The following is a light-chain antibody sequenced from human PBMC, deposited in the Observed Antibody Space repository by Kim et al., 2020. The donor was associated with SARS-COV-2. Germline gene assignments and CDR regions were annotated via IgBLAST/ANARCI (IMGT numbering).Light chain of an antibody. CDR2: GAS. CDR1: QSVTGTC. J-gene: IGKJ3*01. CDR3: HQYETSPFT. V-gene: IGKV3-20*01. Sequence: EVVLTQSPGTLSLSPGERATLSCRASQSVTGTCLAWYQQKPGQAPRLLIYGASSRATDIPDRFSGSGSGTDFTLIISRLEPDDFAVYYCHQYETSPFTFGPGTKVDIK.